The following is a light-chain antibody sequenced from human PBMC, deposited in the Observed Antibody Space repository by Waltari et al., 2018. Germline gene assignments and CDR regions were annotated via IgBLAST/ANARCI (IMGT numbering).Light chain of an antibody. CDR3: VSWDDSLNGPA. V-gene: IGLV1-44*01. Sequence: QSVLTPPPSASGTPGKTATTPSPGTTANIDSNPVLWYQQLPGKAPKLLIYSNTQRPSGVPDRFSASKSGTSASLAISGLRSEDEADYYCVSWDDSLNGPAVGGGTKLTVL. CDR1: TANIDSNP. CDR2: SNT. J-gene: IGLJ2*01.